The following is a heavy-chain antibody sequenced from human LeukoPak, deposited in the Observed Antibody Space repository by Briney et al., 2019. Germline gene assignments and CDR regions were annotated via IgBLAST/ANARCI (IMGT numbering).Heavy chain of an antibody. D-gene: IGHD6-13*01. CDR2: INPNSGGT. CDR3: ARDGSSWVSSFDY. J-gene: IGHJ4*02. Sequence: PEASVKVSCKASGYTFTGYYMHWVRQAPGQGLEWMGWINPNSGGTNYAQKFQGRVTMTRDTSISTAYMELSRLRSDDTAVYYCARDGSSWVSSFDYWGQGTLVTVSS. CDR1: GYTFTGYY. V-gene: IGHV1-2*02.